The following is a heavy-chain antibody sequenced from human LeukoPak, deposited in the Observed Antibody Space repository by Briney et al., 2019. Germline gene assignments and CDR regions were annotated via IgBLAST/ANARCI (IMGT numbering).Heavy chain of an antibody. J-gene: IGHJ5*02. CDR2: FSHSGST. Sequence: PSETLSLTCTVSSGSISSSYWTWIRQPPGKGLEWIGHFSHSGSTNYNPSLNSRVTISVDTSKNQFSLKLNSVTAADTAVYYCASTPWGRFDAWGQGTLVTVSS. CDR1: SGSISSSY. D-gene: IGHD7-27*01. CDR3: ASTPWGRFDA. V-gene: IGHV4-59*01.